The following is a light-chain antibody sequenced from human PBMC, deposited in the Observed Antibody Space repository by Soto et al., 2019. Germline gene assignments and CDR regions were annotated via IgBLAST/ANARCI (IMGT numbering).Light chain of an antibody. V-gene: IGKV3-20*01. CDR1: QSVSSSY. J-gene: IGKJ1*01. Sequence: EIVLTQSPGTLSLSPGERATLSCRASQSVSSSYLAWYQQKPGQAPRLLIYGASSSATGIPDRFSGSGSGAAFPLPISRLEPEDCAVYYFQQYGSSPWTFGQGTKVEIQ. CDR2: GAS. CDR3: QQYGSSPWT.